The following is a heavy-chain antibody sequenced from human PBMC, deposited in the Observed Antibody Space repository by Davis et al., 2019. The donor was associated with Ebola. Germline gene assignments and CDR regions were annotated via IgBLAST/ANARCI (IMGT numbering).Heavy chain of an antibody. J-gene: IGHJ6*02. CDR2: IIPILGIA. CDR1: GGTFSSYA. Sequence: SVKVSCKASGGTFSSYAISWVRQAPGQGLEWMGRIIPILGIANYAQKFQGRVTITADKSTSTAYMELSSLRSEDTAVYYCARDGRAARVNGMDVWGQGTTVTVSS. D-gene: IGHD6-6*01. V-gene: IGHV1-69*04. CDR3: ARDGRAARVNGMDV.